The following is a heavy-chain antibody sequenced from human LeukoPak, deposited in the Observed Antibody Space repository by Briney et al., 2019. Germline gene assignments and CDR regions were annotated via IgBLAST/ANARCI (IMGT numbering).Heavy chain of an antibody. Sequence: GGSLRLSCAASGFTVSSDYMSWVCQAPGKGLEWVSVIYGGGTTYYADSVKGRFTISRDNSKNTLFLQMNSLRAEDTAVYYCARDPGIANGMDDWGQGTTVTVFS. CDR2: IYGGGTT. J-gene: IGHJ6*02. D-gene: IGHD1-26*01. V-gene: IGHV3-66*01. CDR1: GFTVSSDY. CDR3: ARDPGIANGMDD.